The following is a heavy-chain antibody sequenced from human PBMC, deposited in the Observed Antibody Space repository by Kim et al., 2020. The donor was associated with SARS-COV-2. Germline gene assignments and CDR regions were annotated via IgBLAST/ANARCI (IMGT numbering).Heavy chain of an antibody. Sequence: PTYAQGFTGRFVFSLDTSVSTAYLQISSLKAEDTAIYYCARDSIYWYFDLWGRGTLVTVSS. CDR3: ARDSIYWYFDL. J-gene: IGHJ2*01. V-gene: IGHV7-4-1*02. CDR2: P.